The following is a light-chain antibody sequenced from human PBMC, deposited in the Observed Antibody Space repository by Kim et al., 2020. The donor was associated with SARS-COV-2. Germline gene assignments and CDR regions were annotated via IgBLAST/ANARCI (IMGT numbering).Light chain of an antibody. Sequence: LSPGERATLTSRASKRITSDLGWYQPMPGQAPRLLIWDASNRATGTPARFSGSGSGTDFTLTLTSLEREDFAVYYCLQRHDWPLTFGGGTKVEMK. CDR1: KRITSD. CDR2: DAS. V-gene: IGKV3-11*01. J-gene: IGKJ4*01. CDR3: LQRHDWPLT.